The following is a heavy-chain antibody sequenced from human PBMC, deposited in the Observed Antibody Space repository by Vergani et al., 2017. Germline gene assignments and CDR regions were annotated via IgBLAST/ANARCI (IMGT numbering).Heavy chain of an antibody. CDR2: ISASGAPT. V-gene: IGHV3-23*04. CDR1: GFTFSDFS. CDR3: ARAYGRYDWFDY. J-gene: IGHJ4*01. Sequence: VQLVESGGGVVQPGGSLRLSCAASGFTFSDFSMSWVRQAPGKGLEWVSGISASGAPTYYADSVKGRVTISRDNSKNTLYLQMNSLRVEDTAVYYCARAYGRYDWFDYWGQRTLVTVSS. D-gene: IGHD1-20*01.